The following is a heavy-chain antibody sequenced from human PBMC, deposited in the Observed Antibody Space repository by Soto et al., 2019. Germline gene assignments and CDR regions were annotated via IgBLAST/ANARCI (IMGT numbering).Heavy chain of an antibody. V-gene: IGHV3-33*01. J-gene: IGHJ4*02. Sequence: QVQLVESGGGVVQPGRSLRLSCAASGFTFSSYGMHWVRQAPGKGLEWVAVIWYDGSNKYYADSVKGRFTISRDNSKNTLYLQMNSLRAEDTAVYYCARDGILWFGERLDYRGQGTLVTVSS. CDR2: IWYDGSNK. CDR3: ARDGILWFGERLDY. D-gene: IGHD3-10*01. CDR1: GFTFSSYG.